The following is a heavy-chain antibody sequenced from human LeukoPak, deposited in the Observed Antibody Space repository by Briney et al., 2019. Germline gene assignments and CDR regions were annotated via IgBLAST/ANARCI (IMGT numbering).Heavy chain of an antibody. Sequence: SETLSLTCTVSGGSISSYYWSWIRQPPGKGLEWIGYIYYSGSTNYNPSLKSRVTISVDTSKNQFFLKLSSVTAADTAVYYCARGGQDFWSGSRDYFDYWGQGTLVTVSS. CDR3: ARGGQDFWSGSRDYFDY. J-gene: IGHJ4*02. CDR2: IYYSGST. V-gene: IGHV4-59*01. D-gene: IGHD3-3*01. CDR1: GGSISSYY.